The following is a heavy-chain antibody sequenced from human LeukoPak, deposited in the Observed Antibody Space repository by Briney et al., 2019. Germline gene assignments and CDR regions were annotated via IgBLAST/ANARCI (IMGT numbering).Heavy chain of an antibody. CDR1: GGTFSSYA. Sequence: SVKVSCKASGGTFSSYAISWVRQAPGQGLEWMGGIIPIFGTANYAQKFQGRVTITADESTSTAYMELSSLRSDDTAVYYCARVPLYGSGSDDYYYYMDVWGKGTTVTISS. CDR3: ARVPLYGSGSDDYYYYMDV. D-gene: IGHD3-10*01. CDR2: IIPIFGTA. V-gene: IGHV1-69*13. J-gene: IGHJ6*03.